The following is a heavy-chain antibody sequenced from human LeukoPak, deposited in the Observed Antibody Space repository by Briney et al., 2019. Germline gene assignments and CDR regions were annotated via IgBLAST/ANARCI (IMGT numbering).Heavy chain of an antibody. D-gene: IGHD1-26*01. CDR3: ARGPGSSGGXYVGDF. CDR1: GFTFSSHL. CDR2: ISSDGTYT. V-gene: IGHV3-74*01. J-gene: IGHJ4*02. Sequence: GGSLRLSCAASGFTFSSHLMHWVRQAPGKGLVWVSRISSDGTYTNYADSVRGRFTISRDNAKNTLYLQMNSLRAEDTAVYYCARGPGSSGGXYVGDFWGQGXLXTXSS.